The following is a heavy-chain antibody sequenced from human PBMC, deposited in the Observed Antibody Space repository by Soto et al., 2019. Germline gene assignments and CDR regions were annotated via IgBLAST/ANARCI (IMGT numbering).Heavy chain of an antibody. CDR3: ARVLTYYDFWSGYYLRSHNNWFDP. D-gene: IGHD3-3*01. CDR2: MNPNSGNT. V-gene: IGHV1-8*01. Sequence: ASVKVSCKASGHTFTIYDINWVRQATGQGLEWMGWMNPNSGNTGYAQKFQGRVTMTRNTSISTAYMELSSLRSEDTAVYYCARVLTYYDFWSGYYLRSHNNWFDPWGQGTLVTVSS. CDR1: GHTFTIYD. J-gene: IGHJ5*02.